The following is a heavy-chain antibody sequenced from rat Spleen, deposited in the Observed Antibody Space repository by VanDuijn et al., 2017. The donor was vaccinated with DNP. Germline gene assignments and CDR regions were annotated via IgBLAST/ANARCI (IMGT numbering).Heavy chain of an antibody. CDR2: ISYDGGST. J-gene: IGHJ2*01. Sequence: EVQLVESGGGLVQPGRSLKISCVASGFTFSDYYMAWVRQAPAKGLEWVAYISYDGGSTYNGDSVKGRFTISRDNAKSTLYLQMNSLRSEDMATYYCARRVLPLRVWDYWGQGVMVTVSS. D-gene: IGHD1-4*01. V-gene: IGHV5-22*01. CDR1: GFTFSDYY. CDR3: ARRVLPLRVWDY.